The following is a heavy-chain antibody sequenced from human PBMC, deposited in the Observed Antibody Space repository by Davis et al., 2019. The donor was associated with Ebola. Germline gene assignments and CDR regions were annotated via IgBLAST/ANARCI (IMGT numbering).Heavy chain of an antibody. J-gene: IGHJ4*02. V-gene: IGHV3-33*06. CDR2: IWYDGSNK. Sequence: GESLKISCAASGFTFSSYGMHWVRQAPGKGLEWVAVIWYDGSNKYYADSVKGRFTISRDNSKNTLYLQMNSLRAEDTAVYYCAKIPSGIVVVPAEPDYWGQGTLVTVSS. CDR3: AKIPSGIVVVPAEPDY. CDR1: GFTFSSYG. D-gene: IGHD2-2*01.